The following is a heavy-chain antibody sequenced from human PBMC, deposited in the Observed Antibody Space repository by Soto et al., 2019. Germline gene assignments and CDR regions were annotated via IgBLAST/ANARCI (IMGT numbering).Heavy chain of an antibody. CDR3: TRGISLIVEVQRDAPDKFYFDS. V-gene: IGHV4-34*01. Sequence: SETLSLTCAVYGGSFSGYYCSWIRQPPGKGLAWIGENNHTGITNSNTSLKSRDTISVDTSKNQFSLKLSSATAADTAVYYRTRGISLIVEVQRDAPDKFYFDSWGQGTLVTVSS. CDR1: GGSFSGYY. CDR2: NNHTGIT. D-gene: IGHD2-15*01. J-gene: IGHJ4*02.